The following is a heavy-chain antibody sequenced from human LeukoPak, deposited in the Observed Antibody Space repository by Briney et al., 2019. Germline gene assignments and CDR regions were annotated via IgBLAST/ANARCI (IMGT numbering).Heavy chain of an antibody. V-gene: IGHV4-39*01. CDR1: GGSISRSSYY. CDR3: ASEGYYDSSGYYSVSY. D-gene: IGHD3-22*01. J-gene: IGHJ4*02. Sequence: SETLSLTCTVSGGSISRSSYYWGWIRQSPGKGLEWIGSIYYSESTYYNPSLKSRVTISVDTSKNQFSLKLSSVTAADTAVYYCASEGYYDSSGYYSVSYWGQGTLVTVSS. CDR2: IYYSEST.